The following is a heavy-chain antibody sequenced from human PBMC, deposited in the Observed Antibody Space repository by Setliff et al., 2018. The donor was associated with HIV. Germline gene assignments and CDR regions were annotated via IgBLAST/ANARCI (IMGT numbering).Heavy chain of an antibody. V-gene: IGHV3-7*03. D-gene: IGHD5-12*01. Sequence: GGSLRLSCVASGFTFSSNWLSWVRQAPGKGLEWVANIKQDGSEKYYVDSVKGRFTISRDNAKNSLYLQMNSLRAEDTAVYYCARGGYNSVGYFDYWGQGTLVTVSS. CDR1: GFTFSSNW. CDR3: ARGGYNSVGYFDY. J-gene: IGHJ4*02. CDR2: IKQDGSEK.